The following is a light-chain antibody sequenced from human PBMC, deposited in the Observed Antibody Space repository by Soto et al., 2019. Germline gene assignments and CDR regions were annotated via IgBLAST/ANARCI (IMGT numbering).Light chain of an antibody. Sequence: DIQMPQSPSTLSASVGDRVTITCRASQSISSWLAWYQQKPGKAPKLLIYKASSLETGVPARFSGSGSGTEFTLTVSSLQPDDFATYYCQQYKSYSLTFGQGTKVDIK. CDR3: QQYKSYSLT. J-gene: IGKJ1*01. CDR2: KAS. V-gene: IGKV1-5*03. CDR1: QSISSW.